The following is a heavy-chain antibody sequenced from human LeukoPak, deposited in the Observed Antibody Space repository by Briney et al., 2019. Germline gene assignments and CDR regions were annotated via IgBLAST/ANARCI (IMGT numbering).Heavy chain of an antibody. D-gene: IGHD6-6*01. J-gene: IGHJ4*02. V-gene: IGHV4-39*07. CDR2: IYYSGST. Sequence: PSETLSLTCTVSGGSISSSSYYWGWIRQPPGKGLEWIGSIYYSGSTYYNPSLKSRVTISVDTSKNQFSLKLSSVTAADTAVYYCARNPSIAARMFDYWGQGTLVTVSS. CDR3: ARNPSIAARMFDY. CDR1: GGSISSSSYY.